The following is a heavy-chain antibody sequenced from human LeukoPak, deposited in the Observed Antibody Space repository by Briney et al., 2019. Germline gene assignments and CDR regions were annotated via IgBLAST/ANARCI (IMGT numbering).Heavy chain of an antibody. J-gene: IGHJ6*02. V-gene: IGHV1-69*04. Sequence: SSAKDTCQASRWTYRRYAISWLRQAPGQGLEWMGRIIYILGIANYAQKFQGRVTITADKSTSTAYMELSSLRSEDTAVYYCARVRLDCSSTSCRRPYGMGVWGQGTTVTVSS. D-gene: IGHD2-2*01. CDR3: ARVRLDCSSTSCRRPYGMGV. CDR2: IIYILGIA. CDR1: RWTYRRYA.